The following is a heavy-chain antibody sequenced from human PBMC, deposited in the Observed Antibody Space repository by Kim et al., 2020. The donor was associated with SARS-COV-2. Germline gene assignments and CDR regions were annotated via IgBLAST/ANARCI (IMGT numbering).Heavy chain of an antibody. Sequence: PALKSRVTISVDTSKNQCSLKLSSVTAADTAVYYCASDRGYYSFFDYWGQGTLVTVSS. J-gene: IGHJ4*02. CDR3: ASDRGYYSFFDY. D-gene: IGHD3-22*01. V-gene: IGHV4-31*02.